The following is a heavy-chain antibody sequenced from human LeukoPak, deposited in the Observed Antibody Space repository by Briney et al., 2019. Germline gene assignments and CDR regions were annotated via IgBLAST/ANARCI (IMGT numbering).Heavy chain of an antibody. CDR1: GGSFSGYY. Sequence: SETLSLTCAVYGGSFSGYYWSWIRQPPGKGLEWIGEINHSGSTNYNPSLKSRVTISVDTSKNQFSLKLSSVTAADTAVYYCARGGKRPTIFGVVISRYYMDVWGKGTTVTVSS. J-gene: IGHJ6*03. V-gene: IGHV4-34*01. CDR2: INHSGST. CDR3: ARGGKRPTIFGVVISRYYMDV. D-gene: IGHD3-3*01.